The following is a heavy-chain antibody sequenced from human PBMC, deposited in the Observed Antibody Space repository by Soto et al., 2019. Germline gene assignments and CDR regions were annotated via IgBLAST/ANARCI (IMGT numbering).Heavy chain of an antibody. CDR1: GFTFSSYG. CDR3: AKDLFGGMTTVTTTNFDY. D-gene: IGHD4-4*01. Sequence: GGSVRLSCAASGFTFSSYGMHWVRQAPGKGLEWVAVISYDGSNKYYADSVKGRFTISRDNSKNTLYLQMNSLRAEDTAVYYCAKDLFGGMTTVTTTNFDYWGQGTLVTVSS. CDR2: ISYDGSNK. V-gene: IGHV3-30*18. J-gene: IGHJ4*02.